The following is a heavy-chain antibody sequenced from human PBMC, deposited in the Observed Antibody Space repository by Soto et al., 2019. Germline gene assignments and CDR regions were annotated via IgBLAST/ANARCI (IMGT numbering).Heavy chain of an antibody. Sequence: GSLRLSCAASGFTVHSNYMSWVRQAPGKGLEWISIIYSAGNTYYADSVKGRFTISRDNSKNTLYLQMNSLGAEDTAVYYCARGADYDSSGIRLNWFDP. D-gene: IGHD3-22*01. J-gene: IGHJ5*02. CDR3: ARGADYDSSGIRLNWFDP. V-gene: IGHV3-66*01. CDR2: IYSAGNT. CDR1: GFTVHSNY.